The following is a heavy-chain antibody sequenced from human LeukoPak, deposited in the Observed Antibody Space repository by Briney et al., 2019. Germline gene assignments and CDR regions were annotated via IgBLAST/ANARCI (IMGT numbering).Heavy chain of an antibody. CDR1: GFTFSSYW. CDR3: ASGLKSYTTSWYGDY. J-gene: IGHJ4*02. Sequence: GGSLRLSCAASGFTFSSYWMHWVRQAPGKGLLWVSRINTDGSTTTYADSVQGRFTISRDNAKNTLYLQMNSLRAEDTAVYYCASGLKSYTTSWYGDYWGQGILVTVSS. D-gene: IGHD6-13*01. CDR2: INTDGSTT. V-gene: IGHV3-74*01.